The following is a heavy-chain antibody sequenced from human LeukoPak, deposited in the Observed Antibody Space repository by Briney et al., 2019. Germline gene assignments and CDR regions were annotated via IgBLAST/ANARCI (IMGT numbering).Heavy chain of an antibody. CDR2: INAGNGNT. CDR3: ARDSNYYGSGSLDY. V-gene: IGHV1-3*01. D-gene: IGHD3-10*01. J-gene: IGHJ4*02. Sequence: ASVTVSCKASGYTFTSYAMHWVRQAPGQRLEWMGWINAGNGNTKYSQKFQGRVTITRDTSASTAYMELSSLRSEDTAVYYCARDSNYYGSGSLDYWGQGTLVTVSS. CDR1: GYTFTSYA.